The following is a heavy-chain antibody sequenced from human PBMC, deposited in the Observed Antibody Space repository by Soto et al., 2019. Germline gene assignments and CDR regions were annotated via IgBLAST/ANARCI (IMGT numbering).Heavy chain of an antibody. CDR3: ASHQVLYSWFDP. D-gene: IGHD2-2*01. V-gene: IGHV4-59*01. CDR2: IYYTGST. CDR1: GGSISSYY. J-gene: IGHJ5*02. Sequence: PSETLSLTCTVSGGSISSYYWSWIRQPPGKGLEWIGYIYYTGSTNYNPSLKSRVTMSVDTSRNQFSLKLSSVSAADTAVYYCASHQVLYSWFDPWGQGTLVTVSS.